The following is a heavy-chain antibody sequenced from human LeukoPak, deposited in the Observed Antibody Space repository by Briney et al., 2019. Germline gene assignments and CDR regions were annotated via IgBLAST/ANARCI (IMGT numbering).Heavy chain of an antibody. CDR2: IRSKANGYAT. D-gene: IGHD2-8*01. CDR1: GFTFSGSA. CDR3: TRQLICCTNGVCRYNWFNP. Sequence: GGSLRLSCAASGFTFSGSAMHWVRQASGKGLEWVGRIRSKANGYATAYAASVKGRFTISRDDSKNTAYLQMNSLKTEDTAVYYCTRQLICCTNGVCRYNWFNPWGQGTLVTVSS. J-gene: IGHJ5*02. V-gene: IGHV3-73*01.